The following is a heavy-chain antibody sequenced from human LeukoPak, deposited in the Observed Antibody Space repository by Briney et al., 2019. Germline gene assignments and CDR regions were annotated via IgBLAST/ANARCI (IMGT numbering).Heavy chain of an antibody. CDR3: ARASYIAVAGTAEGVDY. CDR1: GGSFSGYY. Sequence: SETLSLTCAVYGGSFSGYYWSWIRQPPGKGLEWIGEINHSGSTNYNPSLKSRVTISVDTSKNQFSLKLSSVTAADTAVYYCARASYIAVAGTAEGVDYWGQGTLVTVSS. D-gene: IGHD6-19*01. J-gene: IGHJ4*02. CDR2: INHSGST. V-gene: IGHV4-34*01.